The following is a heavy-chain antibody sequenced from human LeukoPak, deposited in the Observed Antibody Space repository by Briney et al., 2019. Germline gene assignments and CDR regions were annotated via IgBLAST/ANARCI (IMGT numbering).Heavy chain of an antibody. CDR3: ARLTRLSTSPDRYYLDY. J-gene: IGHJ4*02. CDR2: IHTGGGT. Sequence: SETLSLTCTVSGDSISSYYWSWIRQPPGKGLEWIGYIHTGGGTSYIPSLKGRVTISIDTSKNQFSLKLSSVTAADSAAYYCARLTRLSTSPDRYYLDYWGQGTLVTVSS. CDR1: GDSISSYY. D-gene: IGHD6-6*01. V-gene: IGHV4-4*09.